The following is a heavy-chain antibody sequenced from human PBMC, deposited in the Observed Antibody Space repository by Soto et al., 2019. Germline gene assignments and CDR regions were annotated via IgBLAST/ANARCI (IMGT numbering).Heavy chain of an antibody. CDR2: IYYTGTT. D-gene: IGHD2-2*01. Sequence: TLSLTCPAAGRLISGGWGSCTRRLGFPGKGLEWIGYIYYTGTTYYNPSLKSRLTLSVETSKNQFSLKLSSVTVADTAVDYCAREGSSTANWIDSWGPATKVTVS. V-gene: IGHV4-31*03. J-gene: IGHJ5*01. CDR3: AREGSSTANWIDS. CDR1: GRLISGGWGS.